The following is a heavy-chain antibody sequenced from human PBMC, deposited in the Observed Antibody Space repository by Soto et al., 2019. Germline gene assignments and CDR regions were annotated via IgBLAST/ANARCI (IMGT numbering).Heavy chain of an antibody. CDR3: CSVFEH. CDR2: VDSDGRGT. CDR1: GITFTNYW. J-gene: IGHJ4*02. V-gene: IGHV3-74*01. D-gene: IGHD6-25*01. Sequence: EVQLVESGGGSVQPGGSLRLSCVASGITFTNYWMHWVRQVPGKGLVWVARVDSDGRGTSYADFVKGRFTISRDNAKNTLYLRMNSLRVEDTAMYYCCSVFEHWGQGIPVTVSS.